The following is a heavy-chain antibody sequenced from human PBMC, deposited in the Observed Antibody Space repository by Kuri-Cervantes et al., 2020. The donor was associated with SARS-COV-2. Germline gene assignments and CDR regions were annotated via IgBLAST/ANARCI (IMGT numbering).Heavy chain of an antibody. V-gene: IGHV4-34*01. D-gene: IGHD2-15*01. Sequence: SQTLSLTCAVYGGSFSGYYWSWIRQPPGKGLEWIGEINHSGSTNYNPSLKSRVTISVDTSKNQFSLKLSSVTAADTAVYYCARGVAGNWFDPWGQGTLVTVSS. CDR3: ARGVAGNWFDP. CDR2: INHSGST. CDR1: GGSFSGYY. J-gene: IGHJ5*02.